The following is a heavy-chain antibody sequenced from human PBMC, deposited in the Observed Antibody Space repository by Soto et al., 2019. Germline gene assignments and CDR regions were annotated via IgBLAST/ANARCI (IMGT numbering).Heavy chain of an antibody. CDR2: ISGSGGST. CDR3: AKTYYYGSGSYYNVDY. D-gene: IGHD3-10*01. Sequence: EVQLLESGGGLVQPGGSLRLSCAASGFTFSSYAMSWVRQAPGKGLEWVSAISGSGGSTYYADSVKGRFTISRDNSKNTLYLQMNSLRAEDTAVYYCAKTYYYGSGSYYNVDYWGQGTLVTVSS. V-gene: IGHV3-23*01. J-gene: IGHJ4*02. CDR1: GFTFSSYA.